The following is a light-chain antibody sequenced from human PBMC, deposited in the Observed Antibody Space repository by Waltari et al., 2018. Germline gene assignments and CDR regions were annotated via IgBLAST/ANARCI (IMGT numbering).Light chain of an antibody. CDR2: RAS. V-gene: IGKV1-33*01. CDR1: QGISNW. Sequence: DIQITQSPSSLSASGGDRVTNPCRASQGISNWLAWYQQNPGKAPKLLLYRASNLETGVPSRFSGSRSGTDFTITISSLQPEDIATYYCQQHANSPHTFSGGTEVEIK. J-gene: IGKJ4*01. CDR3: QQHANSPHT.